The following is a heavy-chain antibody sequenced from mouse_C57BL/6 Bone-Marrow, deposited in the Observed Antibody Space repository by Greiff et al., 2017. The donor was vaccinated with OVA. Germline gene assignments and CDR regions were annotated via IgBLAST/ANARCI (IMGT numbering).Heavy chain of an antibody. Sequence: VQLQESGAELARPGASVKLSCKASGYTFTSYGIRWVKQRPGQGLEWIGEIYPRSGNTYYTEKFQGKATLTADKSSSTAYMALRSLTSEDSAVYFCARGGYGYWGQGTAVTVSA. CDR3: ARGGYGY. V-gene: IGHV1-81*01. CDR2: IYPRSGNT. CDR1: GYTFTSYG. D-gene: IGHD2-2*01. J-gene: IGHJ4*01.